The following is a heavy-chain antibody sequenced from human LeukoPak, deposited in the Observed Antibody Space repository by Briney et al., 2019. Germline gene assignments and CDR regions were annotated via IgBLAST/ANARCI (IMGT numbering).Heavy chain of an antibody. CDR2: ISDSGGRT. V-gene: IGHV3-23*01. Sequence: GGSLRLSCAASGYMFNKYGINWVRQAPRKGLEWVSGISDSGGRTYYADSVRGRFTISRDNSKNTLFLQMNGLRAEDTAIYYCAKDLHYNYDNSGYMSSFDYWGQGTVVTVSS. D-gene: IGHD3-22*01. J-gene: IGHJ4*02. CDR3: AKDLHYNYDNSGYMSSFDY. CDR1: GYMFNKYG.